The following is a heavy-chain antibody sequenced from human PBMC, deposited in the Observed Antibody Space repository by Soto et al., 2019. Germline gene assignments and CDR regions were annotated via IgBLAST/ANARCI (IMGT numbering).Heavy chain of an antibody. J-gene: IGHJ4*02. CDR2: ISYGGST. CDR3: SRGILV. V-gene: IGHV4-31*03. Sequence: QVQLQESGPGLVKPSQTLSLTCTVSGGSINSGGYCWSWIRQHPGKGLDWIGCISYGGSTSYNPSLQSRVTISVDTSKNQFSLKLTSVTAADPAAYSCSRGILVWGQGALITVSS. CDR1: GGSINSGGYC. D-gene: IGHD5-18*01.